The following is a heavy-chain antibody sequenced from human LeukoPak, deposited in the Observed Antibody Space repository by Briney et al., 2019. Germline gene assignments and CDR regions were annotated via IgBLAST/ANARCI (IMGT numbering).Heavy chain of an antibody. CDR3: AREFSSKLEWLAYVTGDDAFDV. CDR2: VNPKTGGT. D-gene: IGHD3-3*01. CDR1: GYTFTDYY. J-gene: IGHJ3*01. Sequence: ASVKVSCKASGYTFTDYYMHWVRQAPGQGLEWMGWVNPKTGGTNYVRKFQGRVTMTRDTSINTVNMELSRLTSDDTAVYYCAREFSSKLEWLAYVTGDDAFDVWGQGTMITVS. V-gene: IGHV1-2*02.